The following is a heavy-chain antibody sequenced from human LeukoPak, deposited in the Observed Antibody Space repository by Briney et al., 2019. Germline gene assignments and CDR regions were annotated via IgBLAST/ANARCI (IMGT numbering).Heavy chain of an antibody. J-gene: IGHJ4*02. Sequence: GGSLRLSCAASGFTFSSYGMHWVRQAPGKGLEWVAFIRYDGSNKYYADSVKGRFTISRDNSKNTLYLQMNSLRAEDTAVYYCAKVPRYCSGGSCFYFDYWGQGTLVTVSS. CDR3: AKVPRYCSGGSCFYFDY. V-gene: IGHV3-30*02. CDR2: IRYDGSNK. D-gene: IGHD2-15*01. CDR1: GFTFSSYG.